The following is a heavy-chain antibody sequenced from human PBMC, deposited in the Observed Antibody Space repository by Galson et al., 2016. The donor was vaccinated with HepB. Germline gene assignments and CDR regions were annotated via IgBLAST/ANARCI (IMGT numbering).Heavy chain of an antibody. CDR1: GGSISSDY. D-gene: IGHD4-17*01. J-gene: IGHJ4*02. CDR2: IHFSGTT. V-gene: IGHV4-59*01. CDR3: ARYSRVTMKY. Sequence: SETLSLTCTVSGGSISSDYCSWIRQSPGKGLEWVGFIHFSGTTNYNPALKSRVTISLDTSKNQFSLRPNSVTAADTAVYFCARYSRVTMKYWGQGTLVTVSS.